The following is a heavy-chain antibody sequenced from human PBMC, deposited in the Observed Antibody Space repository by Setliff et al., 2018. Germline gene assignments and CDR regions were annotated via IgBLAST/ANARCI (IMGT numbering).Heavy chain of an antibody. CDR3: ARGGMAAAGKKGVFEH. J-gene: IGHJ4*02. CDR1: GYTFTYYG. CDR2: INPTGGST. V-gene: IGHV1-46*01. D-gene: IGHD6-13*01. Sequence: ASVKVSCKASGYTFTYYGISWVRQAPGQGLEWMGLINPTGGSTSYAQKFQGRVTMTRDTSTSTFYMEVNILRSDDTAVYYCARGGMAAAGKKGVFEHWGQGTLVTVS.